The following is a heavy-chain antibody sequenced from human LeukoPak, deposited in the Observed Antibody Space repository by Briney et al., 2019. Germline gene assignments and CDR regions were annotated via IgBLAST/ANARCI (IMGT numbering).Heavy chain of an antibody. CDR3: ARAPGIAAAVDYFDY. CDR1: GGSISSSSYY. CDR2: IYYSGST. Sequence: SETLSLTCTVSGGSISSSSYYWGWIRQPPGKGLEWIGSIYYSGSTYYNPFLKSRVTISVDTSKNQFSLKLSSVTAADTAVYYCARAPGIAAAVDYFDYWGQGTLVTVSS. D-gene: IGHD6-13*01. J-gene: IGHJ4*02. V-gene: IGHV4-39*07.